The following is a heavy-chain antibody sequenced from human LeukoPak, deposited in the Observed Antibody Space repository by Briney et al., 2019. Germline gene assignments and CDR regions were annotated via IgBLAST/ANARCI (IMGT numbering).Heavy chain of an antibody. CDR1: GGSISSMIYY. CDR2: IYYSGIT. Sequence: SETLSLTCSVSGGSISSMIYYWGWIRQPPGKGLEWIGSIYYSGITYYNPSLKSRVTISVDTSKNQFSLRLSSVTAADTAVYYCAGDHSGSFQYWGQGTLVTVSS. CDR3: AGDHSGSFQY. J-gene: IGHJ4*02. V-gene: IGHV4-39*02. D-gene: IGHD1-26*01.